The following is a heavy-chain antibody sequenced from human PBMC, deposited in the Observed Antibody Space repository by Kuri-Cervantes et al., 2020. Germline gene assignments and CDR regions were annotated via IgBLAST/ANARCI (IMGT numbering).Heavy chain of an antibody. D-gene: IGHD6-13*01. J-gene: IGHJ3*02. CDR2: INAGNGNT. Sequence: ASVKVSCKASGYTFTSYAMHWVRQAPGQRLEWMGWINAGNGNTKYSQKFQGRVTITRDTSASTAYMELSSLRSEDTAVYYCARDVQTVASSSWGDAFDIWGQGTMVTVSS. CDR1: GYTFTSYA. CDR3: ARDVQTVASSSWGDAFDI. V-gene: IGHV1-3*01.